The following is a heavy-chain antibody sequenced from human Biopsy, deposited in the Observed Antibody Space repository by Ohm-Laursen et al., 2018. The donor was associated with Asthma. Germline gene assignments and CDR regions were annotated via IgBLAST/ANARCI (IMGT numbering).Heavy chain of an antibody. Sequence: ASVKVSCKASGGTFSSYAISWVRQAPGQGLEWMGGIIPIFGTANYAKKFQGRVTITADESTSTAYMELSSLRSEDTAVYYCARDPHNSYLASLRTKFNYYYYGMDVWGQGTTVTVSS. CDR2: IIPIFGTA. CDR1: GGTFSSYA. D-gene: IGHD1-7*01. CDR3: ARDPHNSYLASLRTKFNYYYYGMDV. V-gene: IGHV1-69*13. J-gene: IGHJ6*02.